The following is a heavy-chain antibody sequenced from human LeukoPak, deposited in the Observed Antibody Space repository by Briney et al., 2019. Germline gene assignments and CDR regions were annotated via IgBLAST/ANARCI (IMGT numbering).Heavy chain of an antibody. Sequence: GGSLRLSCAASGFTVSSNYMSWVRQAPGKGLEWVSVIYSGGSTSYADSVKGRFTISRDNSKNTLYLQMNSLRAEDTAVYYCARDRSTVTGDYWGQGTLVTVSS. D-gene: IGHD4-17*01. CDR2: IYSGGST. CDR1: GFTVSSNY. CDR3: ARDRSTVTGDY. J-gene: IGHJ4*02. V-gene: IGHV3-66*02.